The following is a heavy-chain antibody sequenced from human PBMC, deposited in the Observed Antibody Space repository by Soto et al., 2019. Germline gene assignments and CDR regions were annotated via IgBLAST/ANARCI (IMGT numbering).Heavy chain of an antibody. CDR2: TSNGGNT. CDR1: GVNFSTYA. V-gene: IGHV3-23*01. Sequence: VGSLRLSCEASGVNFSTYAVTWVRKEPGKGLEGVSTTSNGGNTEFAESVRGRFTVFRDNSKNTIYLQMSSLRAEDSAIYFCARDFRPGLIVPTKSGFDPWGQGTPVTVSS. J-gene: IGHJ5*02. D-gene: IGHD2-15*01. CDR3: ARDFRPGLIVPTKSGFDP.